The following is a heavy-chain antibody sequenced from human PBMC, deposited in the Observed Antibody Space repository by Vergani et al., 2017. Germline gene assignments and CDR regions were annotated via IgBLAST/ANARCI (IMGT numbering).Heavy chain of an antibody. Sequence: QVQLQESGPGLVKPSGTLSLTCAVSGGSISSSNWWSWVRQPPGKGLEWIGEIYHSGRTNYNPSLKRRVTISGDKSKNPCSLKLSSVTAADTAVYYCAREGTRTGYSSPNGMDVGGQGTTVTVAS. CDR3: AREGTRTGYSSPNGMDV. V-gene: IGHV4-4*02. CDR1: GGSISSSNW. D-gene: IGHD6-19*01. J-gene: IGHJ6*02. CDR2: IYHSGRT.